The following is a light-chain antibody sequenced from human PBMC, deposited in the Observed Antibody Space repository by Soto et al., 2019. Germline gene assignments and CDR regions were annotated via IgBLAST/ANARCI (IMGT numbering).Light chain of an antibody. CDR3: QHYDHWPVT. CDR2: GAS. CDR1: QSVRNN. Sequence: EIVMTQSPATLSVSPGERATLSCRASQSVRNNLAWYQQKPGQAPTLLIYGASTRATGIPARFSGSGSGTEFTLTISSLQSEDFAVYFCQHYDHWPVTFGQGTKV. V-gene: IGKV3-15*01. J-gene: IGKJ1*01.